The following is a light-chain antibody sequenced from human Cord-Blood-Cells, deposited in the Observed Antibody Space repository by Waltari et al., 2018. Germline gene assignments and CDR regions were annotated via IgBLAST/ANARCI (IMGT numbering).Light chain of an antibody. Sequence: EIVLTQSTATLSLSPGERTTLSCRASQRVSSNLAWYQQKPGQAPWRLIYDASNRSTGIPSRFNGSGSGTDFTLTISSLEPGDFTFNYCQQRETFGQGTKLEIK. CDR3: QQRET. V-gene: IGKV3-11*01. J-gene: IGKJ2*01. CDR1: QRVSSN. CDR2: DAS.